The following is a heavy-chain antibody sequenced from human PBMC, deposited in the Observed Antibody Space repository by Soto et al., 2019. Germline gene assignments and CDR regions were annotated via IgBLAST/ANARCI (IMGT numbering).Heavy chain of an antibody. CDR2: ISWDGGST. Sequence: GGSLRLSCAASGFTFDNYAMHWVRQAPGKGLEWVSLISWDGGSTYYADSVKGRFTISRDNSKNSLFLQMNSLRTEDSAFYYCTKTVHTALVGPFYFDSWGRGTLVTVSS. D-gene: IGHD1-26*01. CDR3: TKTVHTALVGPFYFDS. J-gene: IGHJ4*01. CDR1: GFTFDNYA. V-gene: IGHV3-43D*04.